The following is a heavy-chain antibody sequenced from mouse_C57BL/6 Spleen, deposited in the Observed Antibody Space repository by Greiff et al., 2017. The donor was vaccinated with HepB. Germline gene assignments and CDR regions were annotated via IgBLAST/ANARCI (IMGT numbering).Heavy chain of an antibody. V-gene: IGHV1-66*01. CDR1: GYSFTSYY. CDR2: IYPGSGNT. CDR3: ARVSVVADWYFDV. J-gene: IGHJ1*03. Sequence: VQLQQSGPELVKPGASVKISCKASGYSFTSYYIHWVKQRPGQGLEWIGWIYPGSGNTKYNEKFKGKATVTADTSSSTAYMQLSSLTSEDSAVYYCARVSVVADWYFDVWGTGTTVTVSS. D-gene: IGHD1-1*01.